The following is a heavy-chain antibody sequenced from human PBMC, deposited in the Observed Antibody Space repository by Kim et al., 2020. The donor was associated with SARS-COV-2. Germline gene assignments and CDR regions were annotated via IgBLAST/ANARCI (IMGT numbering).Heavy chain of an antibody. CDR2: ISSSSSYI. CDR1: GFTFSSYS. V-gene: IGHV3-21*01. D-gene: IGHD5-18*01. J-gene: IGHJ4*02. Sequence: GGSLRLSCAASGFTFSSYSMNWVRQAPGKGLEWVSSISSSSSYIYYADSVKGRFTISRDNAKNSLYLQMNSLRAEDTAVYYCARGARDSYGSGYWGQGTLVTVSS. CDR3: ARGARDSYGSGY.